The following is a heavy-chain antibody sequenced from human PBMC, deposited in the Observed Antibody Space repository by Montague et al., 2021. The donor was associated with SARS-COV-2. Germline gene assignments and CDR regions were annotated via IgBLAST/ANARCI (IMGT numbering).Heavy chain of an antibody. Sequence: SETLSLTCIVSGGSVSSGSYYWRWIRQPPGKGLEWIGNNYYSGRTTYNPSLKSRVSISVDPSKNQFSLKLGSVTAADTAVYYCARDPWRITIFGVVTGYGLDFWGQGTTVTVSS. CDR1: GGSVSSGSYY. J-gene: IGHJ6*02. CDR2: NYYSGRT. V-gene: IGHV4-61*01. CDR3: ARDPWRITIFGVVTGYGLDF. D-gene: IGHD3-3*01.